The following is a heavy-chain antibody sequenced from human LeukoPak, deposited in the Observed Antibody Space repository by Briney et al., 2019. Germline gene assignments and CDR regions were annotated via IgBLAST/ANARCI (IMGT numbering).Heavy chain of an antibody. CDR3: ARVARRYCSGGSCYSDY. CDR1: GFTFSSYS. D-gene: IGHD2-15*01. Sequence: PGGPLRLSCAASGFTFSSYSMNWVRQAPGKGLEWVSSISSSSSYIYYADSVKGRFTISRDNAKNSLYLQMNSLRAEDTAVYYCARVARRYCSGGSCYSDYWGQGTLVTVSS. V-gene: IGHV3-21*01. J-gene: IGHJ4*02. CDR2: ISSSSSYI.